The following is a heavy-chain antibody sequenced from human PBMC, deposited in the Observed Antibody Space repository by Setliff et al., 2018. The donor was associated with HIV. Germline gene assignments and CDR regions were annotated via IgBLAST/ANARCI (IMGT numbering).Heavy chain of an antibody. CDR3: VSVPTYYYGSGTLYFDY. V-gene: IGHV1-46*01. Sequence: GASVKVSCKASGYTFTSFYLHWVRQAPGQGLEWMAIINPSGGSTSYAQKFQGRVTMTSDTSTSTVYMELSSLRSEDSAVYYCVSVPTYYYGSGTLYFDYWGQGTLVTVSS. CDR1: GYTFTSFY. J-gene: IGHJ4*02. CDR2: INPSGGST. D-gene: IGHD3-10*01.